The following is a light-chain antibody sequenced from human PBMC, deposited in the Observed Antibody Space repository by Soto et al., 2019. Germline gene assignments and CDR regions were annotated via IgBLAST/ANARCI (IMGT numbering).Light chain of an antibody. CDR2: DAS. V-gene: IGKV1-5*01. J-gene: IGKJ1*01. CDR1: QSISSW. CDR3: QQYNSYWT. Sequence: DIQMTQSPSTLSASVGDRVTITCRASQSISSWLAWYQQKPGEAPKLLIYDASSLESEVPSRFSGSGSGTEFTLTISSLHPDDLTTYYCQQYNSYWTFGQGTKVEIK.